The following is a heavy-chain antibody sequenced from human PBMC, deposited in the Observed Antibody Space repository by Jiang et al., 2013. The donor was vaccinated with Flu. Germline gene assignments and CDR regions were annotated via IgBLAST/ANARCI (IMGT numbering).Heavy chain of an antibody. D-gene: IGHD4-11*01. CDR2: INQDGSEK. J-gene: IGHJ4*02. CDR1: GFTFSTYW. V-gene: IGHV3-7*01. CDR3: ARGGNYRIDY. Sequence: LVQPGGSLRLSCAASGFTFSTYWMSWVRQAPGKGLEWVANINQDGSEKYYVDSVKGRLTISRDNAKNSLYLQMNSLRAEDTAVYYCARGGNYRIDYWGQGTLVTVSS.